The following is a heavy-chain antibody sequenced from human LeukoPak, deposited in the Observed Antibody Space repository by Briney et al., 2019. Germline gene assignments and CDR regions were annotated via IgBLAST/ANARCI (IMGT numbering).Heavy chain of an antibody. J-gene: IGHJ3*02. D-gene: IGHD5-18*01. CDR3: ARDIRAYNYGNAFHT. CDR1: GYTFTSYG. Sequence: ASVKVSCKASGYTFTSYGISWVRQAPGQGLEWMGWISAYNGNTNFAQKLQGRVTMTTDTSTSTAYMELRSLRSDDTAVYFCARDIRAYNYGNAFHTWGQGTMVTVSS. CDR2: ISAYNGNT. V-gene: IGHV1-18*01.